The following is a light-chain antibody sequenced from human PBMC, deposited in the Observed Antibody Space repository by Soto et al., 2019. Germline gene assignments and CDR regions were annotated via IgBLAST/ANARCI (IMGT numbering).Light chain of an antibody. CDR1: QTIGSW. CDR3: QQYDNYPLT. Sequence: DIQMTPSPSTLSASVGDRVTITCRASQTIGSWLAWYQQKPGTAPKLLIYDASTLESGVPSRFSGSGSGTEFTLTISSLQPDDFATYYCQQYDNYPLTFGGGTKVDIK. J-gene: IGKJ4*01. CDR2: DAS. V-gene: IGKV1-5*01.